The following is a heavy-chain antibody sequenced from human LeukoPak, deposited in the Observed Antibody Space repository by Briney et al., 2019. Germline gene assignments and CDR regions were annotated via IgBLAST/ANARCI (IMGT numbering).Heavy chain of an antibody. Sequence: PGGSLRLSCAASGFTFSSYSMNWVRQAPGKGLEWVSYISSSSSTIYYADSVKGRFTISRDNSKNTLYLQMNSLRAEDTAVYYCAKRRYDILTGYYQFDYWGQGTLVTVSS. D-gene: IGHD3-9*01. CDR2: ISSSSSTI. CDR1: GFTFSSYS. V-gene: IGHV3-48*01. J-gene: IGHJ4*02. CDR3: AKRRYDILTGYYQFDY.